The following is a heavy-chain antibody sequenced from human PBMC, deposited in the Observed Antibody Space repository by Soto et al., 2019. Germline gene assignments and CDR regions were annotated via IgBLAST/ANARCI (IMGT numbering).Heavy chain of an antibody. D-gene: IGHD2-21*02. Sequence: QVPLVESGGGVVQPGRSLRLSCAASGFTFSSYGMHWVRQAPGKGLEWVAVISYDGSNKYYADSVKGRFTISRDNSKNTLYLQMNSLRAEDTAVYYCAKGLAYCGGDCYSHFDLWGRGTLVIVSS. V-gene: IGHV3-30*18. CDR3: AKGLAYCGGDCYSHFDL. J-gene: IGHJ2*01. CDR2: ISYDGSNK. CDR1: GFTFSSYG.